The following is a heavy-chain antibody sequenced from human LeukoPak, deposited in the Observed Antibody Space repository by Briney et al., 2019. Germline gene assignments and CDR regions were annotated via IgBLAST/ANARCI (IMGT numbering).Heavy chain of an antibody. V-gene: IGHV1-69*05. J-gene: IGHJ4*02. Sequence: ASVKVSCKASGGTFSSYAISWVRQAPGQGLEWMGGIIPIFGTANYAQKFQGRVTITTDESTSTAYMELSSLRSEDTAVYYCAREGGGSSTSCYRYWGQGTLVTVSS. CDR3: AREGGGSSTSCYRY. D-gene: IGHD2-2*01. CDR2: IIPIFGTA. CDR1: GGTFSSYA.